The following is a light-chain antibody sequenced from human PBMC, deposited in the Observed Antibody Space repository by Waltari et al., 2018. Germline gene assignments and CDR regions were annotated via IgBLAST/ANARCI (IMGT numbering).Light chain of an antibody. CDR3: CSYAGTNNLGV. Sequence: QSALTQPPSASGSPGQSVTISCTGTSSDVGGYAHVSWYQQHPGNAPKLMFYEVTKRPSGVPDRFSGSKSGNRAALTVSGLQAEDEADYYCCSYAGTNNLGVFGGGTKLTVL. CDR2: EVT. J-gene: IGLJ3*02. CDR1: SSDVGGYAH. V-gene: IGLV2-8*01.